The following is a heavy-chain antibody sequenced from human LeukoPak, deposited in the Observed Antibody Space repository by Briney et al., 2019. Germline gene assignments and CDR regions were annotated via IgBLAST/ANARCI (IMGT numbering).Heavy chain of an antibody. CDR3: ARDRYSWYFDL. V-gene: IGHV3-21*01. D-gene: IGHD2-15*01. Sequence: GGALRLSFAASGFPFSSYSMNWVRPAPGKGLEWVSSISSSSSYVYYADSVKGRFTISRDNAKNSLYLQMNSLRAEDTAVYYCARDRYSWYFDLWGRGTLVTVSS. J-gene: IGHJ2*01. CDR2: ISSSSSYV. CDR1: GFPFSSYS.